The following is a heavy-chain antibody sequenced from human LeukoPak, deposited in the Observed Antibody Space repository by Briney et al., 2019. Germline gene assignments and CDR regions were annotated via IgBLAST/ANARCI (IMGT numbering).Heavy chain of an antibody. J-gene: IGHJ3*02. D-gene: IGHD2-15*01. V-gene: IGHV3-30*03. CDR3: AREDIVVVVAATYDAFDI. CDR2: ISYDGSNK. Sequence: GGSLRLSCAASGFTFSNYGMSWVRQAPGKGLEWVAVISYDGSNKYSADSVKGRFTISRDNSKITLYLQMNSLRAEDTAVYYCAREDIVVVVAATYDAFDIWGQGTMVTVSS. CDR1: GFTFSNYG.